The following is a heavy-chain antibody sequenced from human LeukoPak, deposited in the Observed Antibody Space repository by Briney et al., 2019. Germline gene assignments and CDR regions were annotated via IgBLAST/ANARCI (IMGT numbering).Heavy chain of an antibody. J-gene: IGHJ3*01. D-gene: IGHD2-21*01. Sequence: ASVKVSCKVSGYTLTDLSIHWGRQAPGKGLEWMGGFNPVDGKTKYSQKFQGRVTITKDTSTDTAYMELSSLRSADTAVYYCARHRDAGRIRLAFDVWGQGTMVTVSS. V-gene: IGHV1-24*01. CDR1: GYTLTDLS. CDR2: FNPVDGKT. CDR3: ARHRDAGRIRLAFDV.